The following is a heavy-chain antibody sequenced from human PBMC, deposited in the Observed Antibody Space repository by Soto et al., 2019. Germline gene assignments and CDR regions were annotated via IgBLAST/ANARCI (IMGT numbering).Heavy chain of an antibody. CDR1: GFTFTSSA. Sequence: GASVKVSCKASGFTFTSSAMQWVRQARGQRLEWIGWIVVGSGNTNYAQKFQERVTITRDMSTSTAYMEMSSLRSEDTAVYYCAREGGYYYYYYGLDVWGQGTTVTVSS. CDR2: IVVGSGNT. D-gene: IGHD2-15*01. CDR3: AREGGYYYYYYGLDV. J-gene: IGHJ6*02. V-gene: IGHV1-58*02.